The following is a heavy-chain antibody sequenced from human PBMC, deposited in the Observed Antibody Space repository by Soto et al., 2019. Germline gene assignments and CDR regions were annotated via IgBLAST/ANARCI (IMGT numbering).Heavy chain of an antibody. CDR2: ISGSGATT. Sequence: PGGSLRLSCAASGFTFSDSALVWVRQAPGKGLEWVSGISGSGATTYYADSVKGRFTISRDNSKNTVYLQMSSLRAEDTAIYYCAKDGTYSGLYYFDYWGQGRLVTVSS. CDR1: GFTFSDSA. V-gene: IGHV3-23*01. J-gene: IGHJ4*02. D-gene: IGHD5-12*01. CDR3: AKDGTYSGLYYFDY.